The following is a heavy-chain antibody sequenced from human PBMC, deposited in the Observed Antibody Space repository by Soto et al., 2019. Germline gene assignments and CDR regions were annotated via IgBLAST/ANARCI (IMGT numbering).Heavy chain of an antibody. CDR3: TTELLGYCSSTSCYNGVGPYYYYCGMDV. CDR1: GFTFSNAW. J-gene: IGHJ6*02. D-gene: IGHD2-2*02. CDR2: IKSKTDGGTT. Sequence: PGGSLRLSCAASGFTFSNAWMNWVRQAPGKGLEWVGRIKSKTDGGTTDYAAPVKGRFTISRDDSKNTLYLQMNSLKTEDTAVYYCTTELLGYCSSTSCYNGVGPYYYYCGMDVWGQGTTVTVSS. V-gene: IGHV3-15*07.